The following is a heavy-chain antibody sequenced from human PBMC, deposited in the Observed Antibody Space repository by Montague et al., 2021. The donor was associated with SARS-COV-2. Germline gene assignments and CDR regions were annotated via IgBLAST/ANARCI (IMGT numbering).Heavy chain of an antibody. J-gene: IGHJ4*02. V-gene: IGHV4-39*01. CDR3: VATYNGDWYYFDY. Sequence: ETLSLTCSVSGGSFSSGDSYWGWLRQAPGKGLEWIGDLHYAGSAYYNPSLRSRVIISADTSKDQFSLKLNSVTAADTAVYYCVATYNGDWYYFDYWGQGTLVTVSS. CDR1: GGSFSSGDSY. D-gene: IGHD2-21*02. CDR2: LHYAGSA.